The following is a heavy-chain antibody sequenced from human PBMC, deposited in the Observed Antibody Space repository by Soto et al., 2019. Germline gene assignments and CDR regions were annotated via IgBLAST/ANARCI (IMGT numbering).Heavy chain of an antibody. Sequence: EVQLLESGGGLVQPGGSLRLSCAASGFTFSSYAMSWVRQAPGKGLEWVSVISGSGGSTYYADSVKGRFTISRDNSKNTLYVQMNSLRAEATAVYYCARRSSGWYLDYWGQGTLVTVSS. CDR2: ISGSGGST. CDR1: GFTFSSYA. CDR3: ARRSSGWYLDY. V-gene: IGHV3-23*01. D-gene: IGHD6-19*01. J-gene: IGHJ4*02.